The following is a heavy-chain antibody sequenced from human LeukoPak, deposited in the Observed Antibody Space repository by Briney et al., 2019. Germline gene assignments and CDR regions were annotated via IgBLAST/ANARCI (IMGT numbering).Heavy chain of an antibody. V-gene: IGHV3-21*01. CDR1: GFTFSRYS. D-gene: IGHD5-12*01. J-gene: IGHJ4*02. CDR3: ARGPSGYHNT. Sequence: GGSLRLSCAASGFTFSRYSMNWVRQAPGKGLEWVSSFSSSGNYIYYADSVKGRFTISRENAKNSLYLQMNSLRAEDTAVYYCARGPSGYHNTGGQGTLVTVSS. CDR2: FSSSGNYI.